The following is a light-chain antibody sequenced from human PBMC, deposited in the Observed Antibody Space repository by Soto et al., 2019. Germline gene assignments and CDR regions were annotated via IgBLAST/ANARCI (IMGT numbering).Light chain of an antibody. J-gene: IGLJ1*01. CDR1: NIGSKR. CDR2: YDS. V-gene: IGLV3-21*04. Sequence: SSELTQPPSVSVAPEKTARLTCGGDNIGSKRVHWYRQKPGQAPVLVIYYDSDRPSGIPERFSCSNSGNTATLTINRVEAGDEADYYCQVWDITTDHYVFCTGTKLTVL. CDR3: QVWDITTDHYV.